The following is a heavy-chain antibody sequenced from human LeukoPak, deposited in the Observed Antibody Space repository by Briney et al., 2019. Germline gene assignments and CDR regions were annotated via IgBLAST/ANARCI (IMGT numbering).Heavy chain of an antibody. CDR2: IYPGDSDT. J-gene: IGHJ4*02. CDR1: GYSFTSYW. CDR3: ARHLRSSGYSSSFPDY. V-gene: IGHV5-51*01. Sequence: GESLKISCKGSGYSFTSYWIGWVRQMPGKGLEWMGIIYPGDSDTRYSPSFQGQVTISADKSISTAYLQWSSLKASDTAMYYCARHLRSSGYSSSFPDYWGQGTLVTVSS. D-gene: IGHD6-6*01.